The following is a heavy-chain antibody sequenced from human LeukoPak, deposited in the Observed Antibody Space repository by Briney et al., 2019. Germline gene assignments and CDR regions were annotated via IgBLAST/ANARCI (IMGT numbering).Heavy chain of an antibody. CDR2: IYYSGST. V-gene: IGHV4-59*12. Sequence: SETLSLTCAVYGGSFSGYYWSWIRQPPGKGLEWIGYIYYSGSTNYNPSLKSRVTISVDTSKNQFSLKLSSVTAADTAVYYCARETYYDFWSGPGDFDYWGQGTLVTVSS. D-gene: IGHD3-3*01. CDR3: ARETYYDFWSGPGDFDY. J-gene: IGHJ4*02. CDR1: GGSFSGYY.